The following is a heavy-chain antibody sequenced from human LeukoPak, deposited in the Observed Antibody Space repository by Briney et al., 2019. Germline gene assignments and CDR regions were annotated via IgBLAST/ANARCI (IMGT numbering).Heavy chain of an antibody. CDR3: AKTSPLGWEAFDI. J-gene: IGHJ3*02. Sequence: AGGSLRLSCTASGFTFGDYAMSWVRQAPGKGLEWVGFIRSKAYGGTTEYAASVKGRFTISRDDSKSIAYLQMNSLRAEDTAVYYCAKTSPLGWEAFDIWGQGTMVTVSS. CDR1: GFTFGDYA. V-gene: IGHV3-49*04. CDR2: IRSKAYGGTT. D-gene: IGHD1-26*01.